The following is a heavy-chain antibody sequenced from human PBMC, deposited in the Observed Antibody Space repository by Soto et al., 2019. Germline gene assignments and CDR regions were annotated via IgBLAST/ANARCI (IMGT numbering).Heavy chain of an antibody. Sequence: GGSLRLSWAASGFTFSSGVMHWVRQAPGKGLEWVAVISYDGSNKYYADSVKGRFTISRDNSKNTLYLQMNSLRAEDTAVYYCAKDSELYSYGLDYYYGMDVWGQGTTVTVSS. CDR3: AKDSELYSYGLDYYYGMDV. D-gene: IGHD5-18*01. CDR1: GFTFSSGV. CDR2: ISYDGSNK. J-gene: IGHJ6*02. V-gene: IGHV3-30*18.